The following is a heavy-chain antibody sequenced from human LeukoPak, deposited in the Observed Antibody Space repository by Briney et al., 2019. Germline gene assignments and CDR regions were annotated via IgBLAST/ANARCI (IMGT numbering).Heavy chain of an antibody. CDR2: IISIFGTA. D-gene: IGHD5-18*01. V-gene: IGHV1-69*05. Sequence: SVKVSCKASGGTFSSYAISWVRQAPGQGLEWMGGIISIFGTANYAQKFQGRVTITTDESTSTAYMELSSLRSEDTAVYYCARGGSSYGSHYNWFDPWGQGTLVTVSS. CDR1: GGTFSSYA. CDR3: ARGGSSYGSHYNWFDP. J-gene: IGHJ5*02.